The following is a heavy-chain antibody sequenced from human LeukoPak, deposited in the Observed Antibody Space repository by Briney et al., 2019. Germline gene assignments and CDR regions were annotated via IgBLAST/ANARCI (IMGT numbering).Heavy chain of an antibody. D-gene: IGHD6-13*01. J-gene: IGHJ4*02. V-gene: IGHV1-2*02. CDR1: GYTFTGYY. CDR2: INPNSGGT. Sequence: GASVKVSCRASGYTFTGYYMHWVRQPPGQGREWMGWINPNSGGTNYAQKFQGRVNMTRDTSISTAYMELSRLRSDDTAVYYCARGGSSSWTDYWGQATLVTVSS. CDR3: ARGGSSSWTDY.